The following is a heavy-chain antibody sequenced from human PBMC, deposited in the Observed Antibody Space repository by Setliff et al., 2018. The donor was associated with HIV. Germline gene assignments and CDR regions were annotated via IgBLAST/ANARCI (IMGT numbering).Heavy chain of an antibody. CDR3: AHTVVPAALSFNWFDP. V-gene: IGHV2-5*01. CDR1: GFSLSTSGVG. D-gene: IGHD2-2*01. CDR2: IYWNDDK. Sequence: ESGPTLVNPTQTLTLTCTFSGFSLSTSGVGVGWIRQPPGKALEWLAVIYWNDDKRYSPSLKSRLTITKDTSKNQVVLTMTNMDPVDTATYYCAHTVVPAALSFNWFDPWVQGTLVTVSS. J-gene: IGHJ5*02.